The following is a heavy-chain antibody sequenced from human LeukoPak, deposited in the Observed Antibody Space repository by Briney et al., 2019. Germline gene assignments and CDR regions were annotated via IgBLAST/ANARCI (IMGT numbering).Heavy chain of an antibody. CDR3: ARHSGDFWSGLNWFDP. Sequence: SETLSLTCAVSGGSINSAGYSWGWIRQPPGKGLEWIGYIFHSGSTYYNPSLKSRVTISPDRSKNQFSLKLSSVTAADTAVYYCARHSGDFWSGLNWFDPWGQGTLVTASS. J-gene: IGHJ5*02. D-gene: IGHD3-3*01. CDR2: IFHSGST. V-gene: IGHV4-30-2*01. CDR1: GGSINSAGYS.